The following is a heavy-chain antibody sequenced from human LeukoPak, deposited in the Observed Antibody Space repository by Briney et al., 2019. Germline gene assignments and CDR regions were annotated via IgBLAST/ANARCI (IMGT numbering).Heavy chain of an antibody. CDR1: GFTFEDYG. J-gene: IGHJ4*02. D-gene: IGHD6-19*01. V-gene: IGHV3-20*04. Sequence: GGSLRLSCAASGFTFEDYGFSWVRQAPGKGLEWVSGINWNGGSTSYEDSVKGRFTISRDNAKNSLYLQMNSLRAEDTALYYCARDLYSSVWYGPVDFWGQGTLVTVSS. CDR3: ARDLYSSVWYGPVDF. CDR2: INWNGGST.